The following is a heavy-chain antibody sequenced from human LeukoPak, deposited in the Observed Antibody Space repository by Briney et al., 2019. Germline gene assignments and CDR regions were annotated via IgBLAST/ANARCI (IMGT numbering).Heavy chain of an antibody. V-gene: IGHV1-18*01. CDR3: ARDVPEYYDFWSGYSSEYQFDF. J-gene: IGHJ4*02. Sequence: ASVKVSCKTSGYTFTSYGISWVRQAPGQGLEWMGWISGYNGNTKYAQKIQGRVTMTTDTSTRTTYMEMRSLKSDDTAVYYYARDVPEYYDFWSGYSSEYQFDFWGQGTLVTVSS. CDR1: GYTFTSYG. CDR2: ISGYNGNT. D-gene: IGHD3-3*01.